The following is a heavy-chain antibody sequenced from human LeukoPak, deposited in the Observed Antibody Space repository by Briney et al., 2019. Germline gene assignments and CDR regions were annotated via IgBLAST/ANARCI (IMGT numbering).Heavy chain of an antibody. CDR3: ARGSTHYDVLTGYHYYFDY. J-gene: IGHJ4*02. Sequence: GGSLRLSCAASGSTFDDYGMSWVRQAPGKGLEWVSGINWNGDNTNYADSFKGRCTISRDNAKNSLYLQMNSLRAEDTALYYCARGSTHYDVLTGYHYYFDYWGQGTLVTVSS. V-gene: IGHV3-20*04. CDR1: GSTFDDYG. CDR2: INWNGDNT. D-gene: IGHD3-9*01.